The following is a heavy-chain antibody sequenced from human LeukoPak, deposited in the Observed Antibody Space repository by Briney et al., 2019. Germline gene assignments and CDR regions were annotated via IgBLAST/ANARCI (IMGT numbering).Heavy chain of an antibody. D-gene: IGHD3-22*01. J-gene: IGHJ4*02. Sequence: GASVKVSCKASGYTFASYGITWVRQAPGQGLEWMGWISGYNGNTNYAQMLQGRVTMTTDTSTSTAYMELRSLRSDDTAVYYCARGITMIVVAPGYWGQGTLVTVSS. CDR1: GYTFASYG. V-gene: IGHV1-18*01. CDR3: ARGITMIVVAPGY. CDR2: ISGYNGNT.